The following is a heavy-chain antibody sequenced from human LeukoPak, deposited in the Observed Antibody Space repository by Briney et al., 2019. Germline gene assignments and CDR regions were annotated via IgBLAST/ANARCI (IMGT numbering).Heavy chain of an antibody. Sequence: GVSLTLSCAAYAFTVSNNYMSWVPQAPGQGLEWVSDIYSGGTTYYPDSVKGRFTIYRDNSKNTLYLQMNSLRAEDTAVYYCASGSGSYRTPYYYMDVWGTGTTVTVSS. J-gene: IGHJ6*03. D-gene: IGHD3-10*01. CDR3: ASGSGSYRTPYYYMDV. CDR2: IYSGGTT. V-gene: IGHV3-53*01. CDR1: AFTVSNNY.